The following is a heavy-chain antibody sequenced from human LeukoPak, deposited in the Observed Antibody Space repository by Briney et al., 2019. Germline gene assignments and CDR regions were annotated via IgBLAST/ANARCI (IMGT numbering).Heavy chain of an antibody. CDR2: IYYSGST. V-gene: IGHV4-30-4*02. J-gene: IGHJ6*03. D-gene: IGHD3-3*01. Sequence: SETLSLTCTVSGGSISSGDYYWSWIRQPPGKGLEWIGYIYYSGSTYYNPSLKSRVTISVDTSKNQFSLKLSSVTAADTAVYYCARGYYDFWRGSEYYYYMDVWGKGTTVTVSS. CDR1: GGSISSGDYY. CDR3: ARGYYDFWRGSEYYYYMDV.